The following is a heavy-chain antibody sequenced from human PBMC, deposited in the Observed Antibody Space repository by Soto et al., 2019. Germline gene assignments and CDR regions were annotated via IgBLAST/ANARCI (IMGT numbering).Heavy chain of an antibody. CDR3: ARAGSEYQLLSGMGNWFDP. J-gene: IGHJ5*02. D-gene: IGHD2-2*01. Sequence: EASVKVSCKASGYTFTSYDINWVRQATGQGLEWMGWMNPNSGNTGYAQKFQGRVTMTRNTSISTAYMELSSLRSEDTAVYYCARAGSEYQLLSGMGNWFDPWGQGTLVTVSS. CDR1: GYTFTSYD. V-gene: IGHV1-8*01. CDR2: MNPNSGNT.